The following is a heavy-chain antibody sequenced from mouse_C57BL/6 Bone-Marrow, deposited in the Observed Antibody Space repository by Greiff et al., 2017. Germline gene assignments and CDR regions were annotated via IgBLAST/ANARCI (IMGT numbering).Heavy chain of an antibody. CDR2: IHPNSGST. Sequence: QVQLQQPGAELVKPGASVKLSCKASGYTFTSYWMHWVKQRPGQGLEWIGMIHPNSGSTNYNEKFKSKATLTVDKSSSTAYMQLSSLTSEDSAVYYCARSVITTVVATDYAMDYWGQGTSVTVSS. CDR3: ARSVITTVVATDYAMDY. D-gene: IGHD1-1*01. V-gene: IGHV1-64*01. J-gene: IGHJ4*01. CDR1: GYTFTSYW.